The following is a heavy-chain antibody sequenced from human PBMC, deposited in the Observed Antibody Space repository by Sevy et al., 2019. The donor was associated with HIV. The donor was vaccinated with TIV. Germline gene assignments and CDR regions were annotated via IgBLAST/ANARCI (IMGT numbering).Heavy chain of an antibody. CDR1: GFTFSSYT. J-gene: IGHJ3*02. CDR2: ISGSGGST. Sequence: GGSLRLSCAASGFTFSSYTLNWVRQAPGKGLEWVSTISGSGGSTYYAASVKGRFTISRDNSKNTLYLQMDSLRAEDTAVYYCAKDRYHTSGYYPEGAFDIWGQGTMVTVSS. CDR3: AKDRYHTSGYYPEGAFDI. D-gene: IGHD3-22*01. V-gene: IGHV3-23*01.